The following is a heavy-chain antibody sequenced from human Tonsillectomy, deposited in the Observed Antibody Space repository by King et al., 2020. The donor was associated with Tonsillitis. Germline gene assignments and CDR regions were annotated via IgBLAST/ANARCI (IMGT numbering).Heavy chain of an antibody. CDR1: GFTFSIYS. CDR3: ARVRYDSRGYYYVDY. V-gene: IGHV3-21*01. Sequence: VQLVESGGGLVKPGGSLRLSCAASGFTFSIYSMNWVRQAPGKGLEWVSSIRSSSSYIYYTDSVKGRFTISRENAKNSLYLQMNSLRAEDTAVYYCARVRYDSRGYYYVDYWGQGTLVTVSS. CDR2: IRSSSSYI. J-gene: IGHJ4*02. D-gene: IGHD3-22*01.